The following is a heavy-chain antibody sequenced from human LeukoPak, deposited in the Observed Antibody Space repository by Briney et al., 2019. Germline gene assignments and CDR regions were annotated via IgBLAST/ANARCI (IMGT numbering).Heavy chain of an antibody. J-gene: IGHJ4*02. D-gene: IGHD3-10*01. CDR1: GYTLTELS. CDR2: FDPEDGET. CDR3: ATSYGSGSYYSVGSLDY. V-gene: IGHV1-24*01. Sequence: ASVKVSCKVSGYTLTELSMHWVRQAPGKGLEWMGGFDPEDGETIYAQKFQGRVTMTEDTSTDTAYMELSSLRSEDTAVYYCATSYGSGSYYSVGSLDYWGQGTLVTVSS.